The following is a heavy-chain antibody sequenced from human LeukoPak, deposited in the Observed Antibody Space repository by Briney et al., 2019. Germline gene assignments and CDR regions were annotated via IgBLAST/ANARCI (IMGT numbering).Heavy chain of an antibody. CDR1: GGSFSGYY. J-gene: IGHJ5*02. Sequence: SETLSLTCAVYGGSFSGYYWSWIRQPPGKGLEWIGEINHSGSTNYNPSLKSRVTISVDTSKNQFSLKLSSVTAADTAVYYCARKGWTVAARGWFDPWGQGTLVTVSS. V-gene: IGHV4-34*01. CDR3: ARKGWTVAARGWFDP. D-gene: IGHD2-15*01. CDR2: INHSGST.